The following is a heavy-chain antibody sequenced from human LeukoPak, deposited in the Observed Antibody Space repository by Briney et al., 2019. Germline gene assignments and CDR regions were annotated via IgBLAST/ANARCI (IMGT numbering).Heavy chain of an antibody. CDR2: IIPFFGTT. J-gene: IGHJ4*02. CDR1: GGSFSTYA. D-gene: IGHD2-8*01. CDR3: ARATNGNGRISLSGNSHFFDL. V-gene: IGHV1-69*13. Sequence: SVQVSCKASGGSFSTYAISWVRQAPGQGLEWMGGIIPFFGTTNYAQKFQDRVTIIADESTSTGYMELSSLRSEDTAMYYCARATNGNGRISLSGNSHFFDLWGQGTLVTVSS.